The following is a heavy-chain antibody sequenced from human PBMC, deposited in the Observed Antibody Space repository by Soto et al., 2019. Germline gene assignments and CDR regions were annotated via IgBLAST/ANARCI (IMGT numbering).Heavy chain of an antibody. CDR1: GFTFSNYA. CDR3: ARGGYSSGWSFDY. V-gene: IGHV3-23*01. CDR2: MTGNGDTT. J-gene: IGHJ4*02. D-gene: IGHD6-19*01. Sequence: GGSLRLSCAASGFTFSNYAMTWVRQAPGKGLEWVSGMTGNGDTTYYADSVKGRFTVFRDNSKNTLYLQMNSLRAEDMAIYYCARGGYSSGWSFDYWGQGTLVTVSS.